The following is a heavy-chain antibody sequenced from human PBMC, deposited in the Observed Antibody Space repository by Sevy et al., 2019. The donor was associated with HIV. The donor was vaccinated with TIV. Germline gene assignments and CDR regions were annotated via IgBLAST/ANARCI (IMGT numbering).Heavy chain of an antibody. D-gene: IGHD3-3*01. J-gene: IGHJ6*02. CDR2: INHSGST. V-gene: IGHV4-34*01. CDR1: GGSFSGYY. Sequence: SETLSLTCAVYGGSFSGYYWSWIRQPPGKGLEWIGEINHSGSTNYNPSLKSRVTISVDTSKNQFSLKLSSVTAADTARDYGAGGSTIFGVVDRGGAYYGMDVWGQGTTVTVSS. CDR3: AGGSTIFGVVDRGGAYYGMDV.